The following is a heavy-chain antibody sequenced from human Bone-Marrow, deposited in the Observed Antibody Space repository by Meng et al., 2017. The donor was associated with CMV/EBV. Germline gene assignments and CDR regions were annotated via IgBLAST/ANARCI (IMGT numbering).Heavy chain of an antibody. Sequence: SQTLSLTCAISGDSVSSNSATWSWIRQSPSRGLEWLGRTYYRSKWYNDYAVSVKSRIDINPDTSKNQFSLQLNAVTPEDTAVYYCARVRCRTTSCYYEYYYGMDVWGQGTTVTVSS. CDR2: TYYRSKWYN. V-gene: IGHV6-1*01. D-gene: IGHD2-2*01. J-gene: IGHJ6*02. CDR3: ARVRCRTTSCYYEYYYGMDV. CDR1: GDSVSSNSAT.